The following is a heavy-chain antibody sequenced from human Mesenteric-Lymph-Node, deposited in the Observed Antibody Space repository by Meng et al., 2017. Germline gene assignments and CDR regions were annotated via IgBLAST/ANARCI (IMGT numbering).Heavy chain of an antibody. J-gene: IGHJ4*02. V-gene: IGHV4-39*07. D-gene: IGHD1-26*01. CDR3: ARVGGSYYFVGY. CDR2: IYYSGST. CDR1: GVTFSGYA. Sequence: GSLRLSCTASGVTFSGYALSWVRQPPGKGLEWIGSIYYSGSTYYNPSLKSRVTISVDTSKNQFSLKLSSVTAADTAVYYCARVGGSYYFVGYWGQGTLVTVSS.